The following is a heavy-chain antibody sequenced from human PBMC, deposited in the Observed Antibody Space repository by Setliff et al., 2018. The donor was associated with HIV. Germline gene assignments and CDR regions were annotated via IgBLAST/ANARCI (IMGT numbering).Heavy chain of an antibody. V-gene: IGHV4-39*02. CDR2: MYYTGST. Sequence: PSETLSLTCSVSGDSISSSSYYWGWIRQPPGKGLEWIGSMYYTGSTCYNPSLKSRVTISIDTSKNQFSLKLNSVTAADTAMYYCARDGGSSGWYFVLGYSDYWGPGTLVTVSS. J-gene: IGHJ4*02. CDR1: GDSISSSSYY. D-gene: IGHD6-19*01. CDR3: ARDGGSSGWYFVLGYSDY.